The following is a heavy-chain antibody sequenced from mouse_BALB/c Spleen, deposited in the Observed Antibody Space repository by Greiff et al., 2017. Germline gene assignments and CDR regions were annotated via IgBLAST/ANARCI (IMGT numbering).Heavy chain of an antibody. CDR1: GFNIKDYY. J-gene: IGHJ4*01. V-gene: IGHV1S26*01. D-gene: IGHD2-2*01. CDR3: ASHYGYDVYYAMDY. Sequence: QVQLKQSGAELVRSGASVKLSCTASGFNIKDYYMHWVKQRPGQGLEWIGYINPSTGYTEYNQKFKDKATLTADKSSSTAYMQLSSLTSEDSAVYYGASHYGYDVYYAMDYWGQGTSVTVSS. CDR2: INPSTGYT.